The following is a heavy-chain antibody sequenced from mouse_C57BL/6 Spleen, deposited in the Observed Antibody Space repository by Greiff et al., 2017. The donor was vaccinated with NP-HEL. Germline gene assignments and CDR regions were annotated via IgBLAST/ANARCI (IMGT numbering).Heavy chain of an antibody. CDR1: GYSITSGYY. CDR2: ISYDGSN. J-gene: IGHJ3*01. D-gene: IGHD1-1*01. V-gene: IGHV3-6*01. Sequence: ESGPGLVKPSQSLSLTCSVTGYSITSGYYWNWIRQFPGNKLEWMGYISYDGSNNYNPSLKNRISITRDTSKNQFFLKLNSVTTEDTATYYCARDRGYYGSSSWFAYWGQGTLVTVSA. CDR3: ARDRGYYGSSSWFAY.